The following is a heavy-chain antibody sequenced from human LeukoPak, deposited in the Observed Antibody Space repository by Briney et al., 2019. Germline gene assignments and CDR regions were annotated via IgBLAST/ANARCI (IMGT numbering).Heavy chain of an antibody. J-gene: IGHJ6*02. D-gene: IGHD1-1*01. CDR2: INNDGSSA. V-gene: IGHV3-74*01. CDR1: GFTFNNYW. Sequence: GGSLRLSCAASGFTFNNYWIHWVRQVPGKGLVWVSRINNDGSSASYVDSVKGRFTISRDNAKNTLFLQMNSLRAEDTAVYYCARRGTGHGMDVWGQGTTVTVSS. CDR3: ARRGTGHGMDV.